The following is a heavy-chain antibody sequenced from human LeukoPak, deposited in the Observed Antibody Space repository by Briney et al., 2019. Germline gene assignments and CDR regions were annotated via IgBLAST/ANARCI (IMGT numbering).Heavy chain of an antibody. J-gene: IGHJ4*02. CDR1: GFTFSSYA. CDR2: ISGSGGST. Sequence: GGSLRLSCAASGFTFSSYAMSWVRQAPGKGLEWVSAISGSGGSTYYADSVKGRFTISRDNSKNTLYLQMNSLRAEDTAVHYCAKGRYYYDSSGCLDYWGQGTLVTVSS. V-gene: IGHV3-23*01. CDR3: AKGRYYYDSSGCLDY. D-gene: IGHD3-22*01.